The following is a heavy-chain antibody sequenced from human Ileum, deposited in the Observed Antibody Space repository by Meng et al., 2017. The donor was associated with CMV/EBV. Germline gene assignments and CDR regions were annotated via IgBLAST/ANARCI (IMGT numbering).Heavy chain of an antibody. CDR2: VGGSDEDK. D-gene: IGHD3-9*01. J-gene: IGHJ3*02. CDR3: VKDFEPFNGVCDAFDM. CDR1: AFTFRNYA. V-gene: IGHV3-23*01. Sequence: GESLKISCVASAFTFRNYAMSWVRQAPGKGLEWVSSVGGSDEDKHHADSVKGRFTISRDNSKNTLYLQMNSLRVDDTAVYYCVKDFEPFNGVCDAFDMWGQGTMVTVSS.